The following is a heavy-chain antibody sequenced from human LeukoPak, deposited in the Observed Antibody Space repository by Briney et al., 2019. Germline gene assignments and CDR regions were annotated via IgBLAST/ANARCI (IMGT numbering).Heavy chain of an antibody. J-gene: IGHJ3*02. CDR3: VRVQTGGAFDI. D-gene: IGHD1-1*01. V-gene: IGHV3-72*01. CDR1: GLTAGDYY. CDR2: SRNKGNSYST. Sequence: HPGRSLRLSCAASGLTAGDYYMDWVRQTPGKGLEWVGRSRNKGNSYSTDFAATVKGRFTISRDESKNSLFLQMNGLKIEDTAVYYCVRVQTGGAFDIWAQGTMVTVST.